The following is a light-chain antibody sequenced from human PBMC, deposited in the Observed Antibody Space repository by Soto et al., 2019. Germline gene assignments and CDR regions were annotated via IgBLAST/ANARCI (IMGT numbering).Light chain of an antibody. V-gene: IGKV3D-20*01. CDR2: DSS. CDR1: QSVSSSY. CDR3: QQYGSSPHT. Sequence: EIVLTQSPATLSLSPGERATLSCGASQSVSSSYVAWYQQTPGLAPSLLNDDSSSRATGIPDRFRGSGSGTEFTPTISRLAPEDFAEYYCQQYGSSPHTFGGGTKVEIK. J-gene: IGKJ4*01.